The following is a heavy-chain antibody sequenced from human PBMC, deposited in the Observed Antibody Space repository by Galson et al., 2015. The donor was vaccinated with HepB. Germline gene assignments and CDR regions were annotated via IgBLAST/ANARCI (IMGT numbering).Heavy chain of an antibody. Sequence: SLRLSCAASGFTFSSYAMSWVRQAPGKGLEWVSAISGSGGSTYYADSVKGRFTISRDNSKNTLYLQMNSLRAEDTAVYYCAKDLALITMGWGVRDASFDYWGQGTLVTVSS. D-gene: IGHD3-10*01. J-gene: IGHJ4*02. CDR2: ISGSGGST. CDR1: GFTFSSYA. CDR3: AKDLALITMGWGVRDASFDY. V-gene: IGHV3-23*01.